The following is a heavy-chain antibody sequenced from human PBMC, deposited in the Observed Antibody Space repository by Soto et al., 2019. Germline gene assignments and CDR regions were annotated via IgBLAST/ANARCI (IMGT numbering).Heavy chain of an antibody. CDR2: IYSGGST. V-gene: IGHV3-66*01. D-gene: IGHD3-16*01. Sequence: PWGSLRLSCAASGFTVSSNYMSWVRQAPGKGLEWVSVIYSGGSTYYADSVKGRFTISRDNSKNTLYLQMNSLRAEDTAVYYCARDLDMITFGGPQAFDIWGQGTMVTVSS. CDR1: GFTVSSNY. J-gene: IGHJ3*02. CDR3: ARDLDMITFGGPQAFDI.